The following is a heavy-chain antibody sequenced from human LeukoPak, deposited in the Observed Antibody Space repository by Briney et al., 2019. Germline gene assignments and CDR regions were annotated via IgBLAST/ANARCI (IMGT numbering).Heavy chain of an antibody. CDR1: GDFINNYY. CDR3: ASVAPDDY. J-gene: IGHJ4*02. CDR2: IYYSGST. Sequence: SETLSLTCTVSGDFINNYYWSWVRQPPGKGLEWIGYIYYSGSTNYSPSLKSRVTMSVDTSKNQFSLKLSSVTAADTAVYYCASVAPDDYWGQGTLVTVSS. V-gene: IGHV4-59*12.